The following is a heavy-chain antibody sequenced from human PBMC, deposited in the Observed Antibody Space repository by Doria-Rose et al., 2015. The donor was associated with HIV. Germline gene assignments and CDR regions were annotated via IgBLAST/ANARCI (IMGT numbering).Heavy chain of an antibody. Sequence: VQLVQSGGGVVRPGGSLRLSCAASGFTFHDYGMGWVRQVPGKGLEWVSVINWNGGTTHYAVSVKGRFTISRDNAKNSLFLEMKNLRAEDTALYYCARGISYSTSVYFDYWGQG. CDR3: ARGISYSTSVYFDY. CDR2: INWNGGTT. D-gene: IGHD6-13*01. V-gene: IGHV3-20*04. J-gene: IGHJ4*02. CDR1: GFTFHDYG.